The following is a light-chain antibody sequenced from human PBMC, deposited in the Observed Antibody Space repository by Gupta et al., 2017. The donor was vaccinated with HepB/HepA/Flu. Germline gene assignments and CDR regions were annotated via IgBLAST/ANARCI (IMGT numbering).Light chain of an antibody. CDR3: QQYGSSPKT. Sequence: EIVLTQSSGTLSLFPGERATLPCRASQSVSSSYLAWYQQKPGQAPRLLIYGASSRATGIPDRFSGSGSGTDFTLTISILEPEDFAVYYCQQYGSSPKTFGQGTKVEIK. CDR2: GAS. V-gene: IGKV3-20*01. J-gene: IGKJ1*01. CDR1: QSVSSSY.